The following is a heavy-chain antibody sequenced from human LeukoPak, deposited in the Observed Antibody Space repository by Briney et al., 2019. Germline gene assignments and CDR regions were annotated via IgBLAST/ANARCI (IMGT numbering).Heavy chain of an antibody. CDR1: GGSISSSSYY. D-gene: IGHD6-19*01. J-gene: IGHJ4*02. V-gene: IGHV4-39*07. CDR3: ARGLGWLDY. Sequence: TSETLSLTCTVSGGSISSSSYYWGWIRQPPGKGLEWIGSIYYSGSTYYNPSLKSRVTISVDTSKNQFSLKLSSVTAADTAVYYCARGLGWLDYWGQGTLVTVSS. CDR2: IYYSGST.